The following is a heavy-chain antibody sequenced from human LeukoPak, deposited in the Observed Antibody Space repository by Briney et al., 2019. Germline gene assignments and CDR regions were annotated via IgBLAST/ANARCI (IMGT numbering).Heavy chain of an antibody. Sequence: GGSLRLSCAASGFTFSDYYMSWIRQAPGKGLEWVSYMSSSGSTIYYADSVKGRFTISRDNAENSLYPQVNSLRAEDTAVYYYARVGSIAAAGTPDYWGQGTLVTVSS. J-gene: IGHJ4*02. D-gene: IGHD6-13*01. CDR1: GFTFSDYY. CDR3: ARVGSIAAAGTPDY. V-gene: IGHV3-11*01. CDR2: MSSSGSTI.